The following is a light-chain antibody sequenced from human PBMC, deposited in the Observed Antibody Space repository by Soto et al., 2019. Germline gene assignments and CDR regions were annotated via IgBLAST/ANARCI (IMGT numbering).Light chain of an antibody. V-gene: IGLV3-21*04. J-gene: IGLJ2*01. CDR1: NIGSKS. CDR2: YDN. CDR3: QVWDSSSDHVV. Sequence: SYVLTQPPSVSVAPGKTARITCGGNNIGSKSVHWYQQKPGQAPVLVIYYDNDRPSGIPERFSGSNSGNTATLTSSRVEAGDEADYYCQVWDSSSDHVVFGGGTKLTVL.